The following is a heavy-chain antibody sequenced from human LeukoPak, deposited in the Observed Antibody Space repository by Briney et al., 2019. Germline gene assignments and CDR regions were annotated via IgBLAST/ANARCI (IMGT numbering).Heavy chain of an antibody. Sequence: PGGSLRLSCAASGFTFSSYSMNWVRQAPGKGLEWVSSISSSSSYIYYAESVKGRFTISRDNAKNSLYLQMNSLRAEDTAVYYCAGGGIAAQRRDVFDIWGQGTMVTVSS. CDR1: GFTFSSYS. CDR3: AGGGIAAQRRDVFDI. V-gene: IGHV3-21*01. CDR2: ISSSSSYI. J-gene: IGHJ3*02. D-gene: IGHD6-13*01.